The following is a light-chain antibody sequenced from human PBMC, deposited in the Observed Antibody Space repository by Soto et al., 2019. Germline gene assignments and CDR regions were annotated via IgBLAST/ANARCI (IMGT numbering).Light chain of an antibody. CDR1: DSNIGAGYD. V-gene: IGLV1-40*03. CDR2: ENT. CDR3: QSYDKDFNWV. Sequence: QAVVTQPPSVSGAPGQRVTISCTGSDSNIGAGYDVHWYQNLPGTAPRLVIYENTKRPSGVPDRLSASKAGASASLAIAGLQEEDEADYYCQSYDKDFNWVFGGGTKLTVL. J-gene: IGLJ3*02.